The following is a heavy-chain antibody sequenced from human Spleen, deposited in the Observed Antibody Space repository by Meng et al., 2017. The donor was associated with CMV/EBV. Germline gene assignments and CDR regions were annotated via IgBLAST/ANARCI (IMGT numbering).Heavy chain of an antibody. J-gene: IGHJ4*02. CDR1: FTFRTYN. CDR3: ARDADFWSGYYWTGVDY. CDR2: ISSSSSYI. Sequence: FTFRTYNMNWVRQAPGKGLEWVSSISSSSSYIKYADSVKGRFIISRDNAKNSLFLEMNSLRAEDTAVYYCARDADFWSGYYWTGVDYWGQGTLVTVSS. V-gene: IGHV3-21*01. D-gene: IGHD3-3*01.